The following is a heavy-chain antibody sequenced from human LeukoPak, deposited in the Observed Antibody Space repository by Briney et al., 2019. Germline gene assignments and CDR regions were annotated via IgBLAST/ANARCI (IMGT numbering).Heavy chain of an antibody. J-gene: IGHJ3*02. CDR2: MYYSGST. CDR3: ARANYSYGWYAFDI. V-gene: IGHV4-39*07. D-gene: IGHD5-18*01. Sequence: SETLSLTCTVSGGSISSSSYYWGWIRQPPGKGLEWIGSMYYSGSTYYNPSLKSRVTISIASKNQFSLKLSSVTAADTAVYYCARANYSYGWYAFDIWGQGTMVTVSS. CDR1: GGSISSSSYY.